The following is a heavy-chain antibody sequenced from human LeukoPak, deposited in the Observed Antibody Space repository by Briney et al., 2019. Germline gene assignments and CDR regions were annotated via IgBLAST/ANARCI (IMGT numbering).Heavy chain of an antibody. V-gene: IGHV3-23*01. CDR2: ISGSGGST. D-gene: IGHD6-13*01. Sequence: GGSLRLSCAASGFTFSSYAMSWVRQAPGKGLEWVSAISGSGGSTYYADSVKGRFTISRDNSKNTLYLQMNSLRAEDTAVYYCRAGQQLVQGVWFDPWGQGTLVTISS. CDR1: GFTFSSYA. J-gene: IGHJ5*02. CDR3: RAGQQLVQGVWFDP.